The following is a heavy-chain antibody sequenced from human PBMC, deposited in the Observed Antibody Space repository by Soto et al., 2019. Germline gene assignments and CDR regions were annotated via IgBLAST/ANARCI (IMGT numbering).Heavy chain of an antibody. Sequence: GGSLRLSCAASGFTYSSYAMHWVRQAPGKGLEWVAVISYDGSNKYYADSVKGRFTISRDNSKNTLYLQMNSLRAEDAAVYYCASFTIVVVTDWGQGTLVTVAS. D-gene: IGHD3-22*01. J-gene: IGHJ4*02. V-gene: IGHV3-30-3*01. CDR2: ISYDGSNK. CDR1: GFTYSSYA. CDR3: ASFTIVVVTD.